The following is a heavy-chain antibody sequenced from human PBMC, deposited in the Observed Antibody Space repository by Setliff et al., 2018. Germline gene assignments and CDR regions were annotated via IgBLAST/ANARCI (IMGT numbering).Heavy chain of an antibody. CDR1: GGSISSNSYY. Sequence: SETLSLTCTVSGGSISSNSYYWGWIRQPPGKGLEWIGTIYYTGTTYYSPSLKSRVTISVDTSKNQFSLRLTSVTAADTAIYYCASRTPAPGGWFDYWGQGALVTVSS. J-gene: IGHJ5*01. CDR2: IYYTGTT. CDR3: ASRTPAPGGWFDY. V-gene: IGHV4-39*01. D-gene: IGHD2-2*01.